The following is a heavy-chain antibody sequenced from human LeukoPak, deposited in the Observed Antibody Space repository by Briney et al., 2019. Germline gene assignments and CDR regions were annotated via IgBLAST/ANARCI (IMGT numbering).Heavy chain of an antibody. J-gene: IGHJ6*03. V-gene: IGHV3-30*02. CDR2: IRYDGSNK. CDR3: AKETSYYYYMDV. CDR1: GFTFSSYG. D-gene: IGHD1-7*01. Sequence: GGSLRLTCAASGFTFSSYGIHWVRQAPGKGLEWVAFIRYDGSNKYYADSVKGRFTISRDNSKNTLYLQMNSLRAEDTAVYYCAKETSYYYYMDVWGKGTTVTISS.